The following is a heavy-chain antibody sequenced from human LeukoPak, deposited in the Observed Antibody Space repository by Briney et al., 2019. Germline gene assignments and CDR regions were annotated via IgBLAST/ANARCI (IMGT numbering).Heavy chain of an antibody. CDR2: IYFSGST. V-gene: IGHV4-59*01. Sequence: PSETLSLTCTVSDDSIGNYYWSWLRQSPGKGLEWLGYIYFSGSTNYNPSLKRRVTMSVVTSKNQFSLRLTSVTAADTATYYCARVGGSNFYNYGMDVWGQGTTVIVSS. J-gene: IGHJ6*02. CDR1: DDSIGNYY. D-gene: IGHD4-11*01. CDR3: ARVGGSNFYNYGMDV.